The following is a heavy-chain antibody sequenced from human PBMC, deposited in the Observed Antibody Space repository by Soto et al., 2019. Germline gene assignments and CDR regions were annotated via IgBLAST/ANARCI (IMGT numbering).Heavy chain of an antibody. D-gene: IGHD6-6*01. Sequence: QVQLVQSGAEVKKPGSSVKVSCKASGGTFSSYAISWVRQAPGQGLEWMGGIIPIFGTANYAQKFQGRVTITADESTSTAYMELSSLRSEDTAVYYCAISLYSSSHHHYYYYDGMDVWGQGTTVTVSS. CDR1: GGTFSSYA. CDR2: IIPIFGTA. CDR3: AISLYSSSHHHYYYYDGMDV. J-gene: IGHJ6*02. V-gene: IGHV1-69*01.